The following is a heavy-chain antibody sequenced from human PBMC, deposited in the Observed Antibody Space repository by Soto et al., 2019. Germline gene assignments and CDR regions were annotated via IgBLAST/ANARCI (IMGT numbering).Heavy chain of an antibody. Sequence: PAGSLSPSSAASGFTFRGYSINWVPQAPGKGLEWVSSISSNSTYIYYAGSVKGRFAISRDNSKNSLYLQMNSVRAEDTGVYYCGRVRAGSGWYTVIDYWGQGTLVTVYS. J-gene: IGHJ4*02. D-gene: IGHD6-19*01. CDR1: GFTFRGYS. CDR2: ISSNSTYI. CDR3: GRVRAGSGWYTVIDY. V-gene: IGHV3-21*01.